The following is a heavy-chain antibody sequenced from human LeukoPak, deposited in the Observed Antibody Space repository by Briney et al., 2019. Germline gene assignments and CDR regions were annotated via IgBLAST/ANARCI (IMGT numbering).Heavy chain of an antibody. CDR2: FDPEDGET. Sequence: GASVKVSCKVSGYTLTELSMHWVRQAPGKGLEWMGGFDPEDGETIYAQKFQGRVTMTEDTSTDTAYMELSSLRSEDKAVYYCATDFKIVGVVRYDYWGQGTLVTVSS. CDR3: ATDFKIVGVVRYDY. J-gene: IGHJ4*02. V-gene: IGHV1-24*01. CDR1: GYTLTELS. D-gene: IGHD3-3*01.